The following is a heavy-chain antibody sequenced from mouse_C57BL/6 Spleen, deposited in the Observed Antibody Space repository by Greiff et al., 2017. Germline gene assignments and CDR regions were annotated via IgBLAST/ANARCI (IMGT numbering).Heavy chain of an antibody. CDR2: IYPGDGDT. CDR1: GYAFSSSW. Sequence: QVQLKESGPELVKPGASVKISCKASGYAFSSSWMNWVKQRPGKGLEWIGRIYPGDGDTNYNGKCKGKATLTADKSSSTAYMQLSSLTSEDSAVYFCARGEDYGNWFAYWGQGTLVTVSA. J-gene: IGHJ3*01. D-gene: IGHD1-1*01. V-gene: IGHV1-82*01. CDR3: ARGEDYGNWFAY.